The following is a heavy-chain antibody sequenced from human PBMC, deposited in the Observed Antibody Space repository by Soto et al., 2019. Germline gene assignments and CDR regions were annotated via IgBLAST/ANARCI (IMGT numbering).Heavy chain of an antibody. CDR3: ARGTYYDILTGYQYYFDY. V-gene: IGHV4-59*01. CDR1: GGSISSYY. D-gene: IGHD3-9*01. Sequence: LEILSLTCTVSGGSISSYYWSWIRQPPGKGLERIGYIYYSGSTNYNPSLKSRVTISVDTSKNQFSLKLSSVTAADTAVYYCARGTYYDILTGYQYYFDYWGQGTLVTVSS. CDR2: IYYSGST. J-gene: IGHJ4*02.